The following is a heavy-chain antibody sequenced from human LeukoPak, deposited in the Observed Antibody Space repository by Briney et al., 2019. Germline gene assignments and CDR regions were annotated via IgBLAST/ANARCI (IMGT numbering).Heavy chain of an antibody. V-gene: IGHV3-7*01. J-gene: IGHJ4*02. CDR3: ARGRYNYGY. D-gene: IGHD5-18*01. CDR1: GFTFSTYW. Sequence: GGSLRLSCAASGFTFSTYWMSWVRQAPRKGLEWVANIHQDGGDKYYVDSVKGRFTISRDNAKNSLYLQVNSLRAEDTAVYYCARGRYNYGYWGQGILVTVSS. CDR2: IHQDGGDK.